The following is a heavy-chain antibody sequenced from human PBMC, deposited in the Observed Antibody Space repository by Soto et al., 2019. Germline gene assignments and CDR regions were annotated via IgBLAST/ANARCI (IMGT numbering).Heavy chain of an antibody. CDR1: GFNFGGYS. CDR2: ISSLSSPR. V-gene: IGHV3-48*02. Sequence: GGPLRLSCAASGFNFGGYSMNWVRQAPGKGLEWISYISSLSSPRYYAESVEGRFIISRDNAKNSLYLQMNSLRDEDTAVYFCVREDILGARSFDYWGQGTRVTVSS. D-gene: IGHD1-26*01. J-gene: IGHJ4*02. CDR3: VREDILGARSFDY.